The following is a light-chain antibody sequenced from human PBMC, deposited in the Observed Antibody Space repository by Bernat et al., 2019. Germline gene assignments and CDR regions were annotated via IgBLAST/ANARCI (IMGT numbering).Light chain of an antibody. J-gene: IGKJ5*01. V-gene: IGKV1-9*01. CDR1: QVIGTY. Sequence: DIQLTQSPSFLSASVGDRVTITCRASQVIGTYLAWYHQKPGKAPHLLIYGASTLQRGVPSRFSGSGSGTEFTLTISSLQPEDSATYYCQQLDKFPITFGQGTRLEIK. CDR3: QQLDKFPIT. CDR2: GAS.